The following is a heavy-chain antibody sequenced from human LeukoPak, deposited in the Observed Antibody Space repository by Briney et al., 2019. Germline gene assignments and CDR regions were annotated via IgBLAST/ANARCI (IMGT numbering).Heavy chain of an antibody. V-gene: IGHV3-48*01. CDR3: ARDRSSNEYYFDY. CDR1: GFTFSRKT. D-gene: IGHD2-2*01. Sequence: GGSLRLSCAASGFTFSRKTMNWVRQAPGKGLEWVSYISSDSGTIYYADSVRGRFTISRDNAKDSLYLQMNSLRAEDTAVYYCARDRSSNEYYFDYWGQGTLVTVSS. J-gene: IGHJ4*02. CDR2: ISSDSGTI.